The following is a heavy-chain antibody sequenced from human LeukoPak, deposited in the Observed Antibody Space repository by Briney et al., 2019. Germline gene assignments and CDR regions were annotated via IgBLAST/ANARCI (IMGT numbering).Heavy chain of an antibody. V-gene: IGHV3-23*01. CDR2: ISGSGGST. CDR3: AAYGSGSYYRYYGMDV. J-gene: IGHJ6*02. Sequence: PGGSLRLSCAASGFTFSSYAMSWVRQAPGKGLEWVSAISGSGGSTYYADSVKGRFTISRDNSKNTLYLQMNSLRAEDTAEYYCAAYGSGSYYRYYGMDVWGQGTTVTVSS. CDR1: GFTFSSYA. D-gene: IGHD3-10*01.